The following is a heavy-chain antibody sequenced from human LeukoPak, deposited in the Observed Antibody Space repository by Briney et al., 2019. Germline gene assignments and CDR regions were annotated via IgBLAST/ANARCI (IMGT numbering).Heavy chain of an antibody. Sequence: GGSLRLSCAASGFTFSSYGMHWVRQAPGKGLEWVAFIRYDGSNKYYADSVKGRFTISRDNSKNTLYLQMNSLRAEDTAVYYCAKAPVTTCRGAYCYPFDYWGQGTLVTVSS. D-gene: IGHD2-21*01. CDR3: AKAPVTTCRGAYCYPFDY. CDR1: GFTFSSYG. J-gene: IGHJ4*02. CDR2: IRYDGSNK. V-gene: IGHV3-30*02.